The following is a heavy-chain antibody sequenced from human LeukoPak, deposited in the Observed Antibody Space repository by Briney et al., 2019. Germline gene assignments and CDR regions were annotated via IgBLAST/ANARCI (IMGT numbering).Heavy chain of an antibody. J-gene: IGHJ5*02. CDR1: GYTFTNFY. CDR3: ARSDSYTWFDP. D-gene: IGHD2-21*01. Sequence: ASVKVSCKASGYTFTNFYIHWMRQAPGQGLEWMGWINPDNGVTDYAQKFQGRVTMTRNTSISAVYVELSRLRSDDTAVYYCARSDSYTWFDPWGQGTLVTVSS. V-gene: IGHV1-2*02. CDR2: INPDNGVT.